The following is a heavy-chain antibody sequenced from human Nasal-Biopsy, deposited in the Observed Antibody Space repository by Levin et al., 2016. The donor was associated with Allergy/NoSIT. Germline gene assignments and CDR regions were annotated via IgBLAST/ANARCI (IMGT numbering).Heavy chain of an antibody. CDR3: ARDGYRSGWFVDALDH. V-gene: IGHV3-21*01. Sequence: GESLKISCAASGFIFSDYSMNWVRQTPGKGLEWVASITSSNNDIYYGDSVKGRFTISRGNAKNSLYLQMNSLRAEDTAVYYCARDGYRSGWFVDALDHWGQGTLVTVSS. CDR1: GFIFSDYS. CDR2: ITSSNNDI. J-gene: IGHJ4*02. D-gene: IGHD6-19*01.